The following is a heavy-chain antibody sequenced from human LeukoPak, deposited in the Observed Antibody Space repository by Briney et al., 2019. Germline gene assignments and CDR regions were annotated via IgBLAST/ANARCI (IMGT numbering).Heavy chain of an antibody. CDR1: GFTFSSYA. Sequence: GGSLRLSCAASGFTFSSYAMSWVRQAPGKGLEWVSAISGAGSGTYYADSVKGRFTISRDNSKDALYLQMDSLRAEDSAVFYCAKGGWGVPTARGLDYWGQGTLVTVS. V-gene: IGHV3-23*01. CDR3: AKGGWGVPTARGLDY. J-gene: IGHJ4*02. CDR2: ISGAGSGT. D-gene: IGHD2-2*01.